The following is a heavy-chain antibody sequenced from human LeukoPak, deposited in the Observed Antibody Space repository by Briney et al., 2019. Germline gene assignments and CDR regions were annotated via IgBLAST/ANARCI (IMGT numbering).Heavy chain of an antibody. D-gene: IGHD5-24*01. Sequence: SETLSLTCSVSGGSISSYYWSWIRQPPGKGLEWIGYIYYSGSTNYNPSLKSRLTKPVHTSQNLYCLKLSSVTAADPAVYCCATEIAHDYGEYWGQRTLVTVSS. V-gene: IGHV4-59*01. CDR2: IYYSGST. J-gene: IGHJ4*02. CDR1: GGSISSYY. CDR3: ATEIAHDYGEY.